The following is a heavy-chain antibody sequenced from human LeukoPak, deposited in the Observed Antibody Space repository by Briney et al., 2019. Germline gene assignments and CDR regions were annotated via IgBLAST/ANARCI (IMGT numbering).Heavy chain of an antibody. Sequence: ASVKVSCKVSGYTLTELSMHWVRQAPGKGLEWMGGFDPEDGETIYAQKFQGRVTMTEDTSTDTAYMELSSLRSEDTAVYYCARDFLTSSWSHYYGMDVWGQGTTVTVSS. CDR3: ARDFLTSSWSHYYGMDV. V-gene: IGHV1-24*01. CDR2: FDPEDGET. J-gene: IGHJ6*02. D-gene: IGHD6-13*01. CDR1: GYTLTELS.